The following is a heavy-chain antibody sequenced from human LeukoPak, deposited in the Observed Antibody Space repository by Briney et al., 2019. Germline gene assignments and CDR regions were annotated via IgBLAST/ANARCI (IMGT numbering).Heavy chain of an antibody. Sequence: GGSLRLSCAASGFTVSSNYMTWVRQAPGKGLEWVSVIYSDGSTYYADSVKGRFTISRDNSKNTLYLQMNSLRAEDTAVFYCTRATYDGSAWLDYWGQGTLVTVSS. CDR3: TRATYDGSAWLDY. J-gene: IGHJ4*02. CDR2: IYSDGST. D-gene: IGHD3-22*01. CDR1: GFTVSSNY. V-gene: IGHV3-53*01.